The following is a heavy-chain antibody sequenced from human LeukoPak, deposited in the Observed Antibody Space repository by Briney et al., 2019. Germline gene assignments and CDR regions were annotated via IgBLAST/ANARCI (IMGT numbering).Heavy chain of an antibody. Sequence: GGSLRLSCAASGITFSSYGMSWVRQAPGKGLGWVSSISSTGGTTYYADSVKGRFTISRDNSKNTLYLQMNSLRAEDTAIYYCAKNGDRGAYCTGGTCYPYFYYYMDVWGKGTTVTI. J-gene: IGHJ6*03. CDR1: GITFSSYG. CDR3: AKNGDRGAYCTGGTCYPYFYYYMDV. D-gene: IGHD2-15*01. CDR2: ISSTGGTT. V-gene: IGHV3-23*01.